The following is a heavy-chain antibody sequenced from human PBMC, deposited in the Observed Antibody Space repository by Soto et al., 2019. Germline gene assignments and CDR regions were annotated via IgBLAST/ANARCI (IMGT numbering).Heavy chain of an antibody. CDR3: ARGDVVVPAVKGHFDY. CDR2: INPNSGGT. J-gene: IGHJ4*02. CDR1: GYTFTGYY. D-gene: IGHD2-2*01. V-gene: IGHV1-2*02. Sequence: QVQLVQSGAEVKKPGASVKVSCKASGYTFTGYYMHWVRQAPGQGLEWMGWINPNSGGTNYAQKFQGRVTMTRDTSISTAYMELSRLRSDDTSVYYCARGDVVVPAVKGHFDYWGQGTLVTVSA.